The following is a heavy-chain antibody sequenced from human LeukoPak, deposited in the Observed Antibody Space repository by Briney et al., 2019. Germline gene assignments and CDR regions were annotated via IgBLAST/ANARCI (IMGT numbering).Heavy chain of an antibody. D-gene: IGHD5-18*01. J-gene: IGHJ6*03. Sequence: SETLSLTCTVSGGSISSHYWSWIRQPPGKGLEWIGYIYYSGSTNYNPSLKSRVTISVDTSKNQFSLKLSSVTAADTAVYYCAGVPSAGGRYSYGSYYYYYMDVWGKGTTVTVSS. V-gene: IGHV4-59*11. CDR3: AGVPSAGGRYSYGSYYYYYMDV. CDR2: IYYSGST. CDR1: GGSISSHY.